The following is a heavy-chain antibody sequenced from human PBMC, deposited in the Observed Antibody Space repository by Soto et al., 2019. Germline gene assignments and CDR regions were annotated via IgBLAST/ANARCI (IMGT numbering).Heavy chain of an antibody. J-gene: IGHJ3*02. D-gene: IGHD2-15*01. V-gene: IGHV3-48*01. CDR3: VVAAPKMDDAFDI. CDR2: ISSSSSTI. CDR1: GFTFSSYS. Sequence: GGSLRLSCAASGFTFSSYSMNWVRQAPGKGLEWVSYISSSSSTIYYADSVKGRFTISRDNAKNSLYLQMNSLRAEDTAVYYGVVAAPKMDDAFDIWGQGTMVTVSS.